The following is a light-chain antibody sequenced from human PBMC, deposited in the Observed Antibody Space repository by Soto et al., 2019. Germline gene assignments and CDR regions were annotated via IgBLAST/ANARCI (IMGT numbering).Light chain of an antibody. CDR2: GAS. J-gene: IGKJ2*01. CDR1: QSVSSS. CDR3: QQYNNWPPYT. Sequence: EIVMTQSPATLSVSPGDRATLSCRASQSVSSSLAWYQQKPGQAPRLLIYGASTRATGIPARFSGSGSGTEFTLTISSLQSEDFAVDYCQQYNNWPPYTFGERTKLEIK. V-gene: IGKV3-15*01.